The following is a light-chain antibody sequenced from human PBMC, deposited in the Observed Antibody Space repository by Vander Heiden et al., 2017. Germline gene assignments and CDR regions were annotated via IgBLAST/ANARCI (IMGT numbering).Light chain of an antibody. CDR3: QVWVSSSDQSV. CDR2: EDR. Sequence: SYVLTQPPSVSVAPGKTAKITCGGDNIGSKSVHWYQAKPGQAPVLVVDEDRDRPSGIPERFAGSNSGKTAKLYISSVEAGDEADFYGQVWVSSSDQSVFGGGTKMTVV. CDR1: NIGSKS. V-gene: IGLV3-21*03. J-gene: IGLJ3*02.